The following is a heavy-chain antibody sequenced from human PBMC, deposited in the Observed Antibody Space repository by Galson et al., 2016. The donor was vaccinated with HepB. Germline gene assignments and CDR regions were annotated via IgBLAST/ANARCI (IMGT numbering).Heavy chain of an antibody. CDR1: GFSFSNYG. CDR2: PWFGGSNK. J-gene: IGHJ6*02. V-gene: IGHV3-33*01. D-gene: IGHD1-26*01. CDR3: ARAIVGSMAGMDV. Sequence: SLRLSCAASGFSFSNYGIHWVRQAPGKGLEWVAVPWFGGSNKYYADSVKGRFTISRDNSKNTLFLQMNSLRAEDTAVYYCARAIVGSMAGMDVWGQGTAVWVSS.